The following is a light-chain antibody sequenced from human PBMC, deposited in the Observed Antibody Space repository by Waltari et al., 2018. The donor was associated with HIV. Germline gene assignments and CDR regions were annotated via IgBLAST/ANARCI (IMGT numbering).Light chain of an antibody. V-gene: IGLV2-14*01. CDR1: SSDVGGYNY. J-gene: IGLJ2*01. CDR2: NVS. Sequence: QSALTQSASVSGSPGQSITISCTGTSSDVGGYNYVSWYQQHPGKAPKLVIYNVSNRPSGVSNRFSGSKSGNTASLTISGLQAVDEAEYYCSSYTSSNTVIFGGGTRVTVL. CDR3: SSYTSSNTVI.